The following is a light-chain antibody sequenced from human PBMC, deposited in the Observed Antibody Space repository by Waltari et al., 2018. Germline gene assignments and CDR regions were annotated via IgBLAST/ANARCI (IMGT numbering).Light chain of an antibody. J-gene: IGLJ2*01. Sequence: TVVTQEASLSVSPGGTVTLTCGLTSGSVSTSNYPSWFQQTPGQAPRTLIYTTNPRPSGVPDRFSGSILGNKAALTITGAQADDESDYYCMLYMGSDIGLFGGGTRLTVL. CDR3: MLYMGSDIGL. CDR2: TTN. V-gene: IGLV8-61*01. CDR1: SGSVSTSNY.